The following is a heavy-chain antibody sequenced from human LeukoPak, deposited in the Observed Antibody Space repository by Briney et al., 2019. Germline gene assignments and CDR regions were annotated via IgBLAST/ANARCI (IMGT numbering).Heavy chain of an antibody. CDR3: AAGIQLWFNYYGMDV. CDR2: ISSSSSYI. V-gene: IGHV3-21*01. Sequence: GGSLKLSCAASGFTFSSYSMNWVRQAPGKGLEWFSSISSSSSYIYYADSVKGRFTISRDNAKNSLYLQMNSLRAEDTAVYYCAAGIQLWFNYYGMDVWGQGTTVTVSS. J-gene: IGHJ6*02. D-gene: IGHD5-18*01. CDR1: GFTFSSYS.